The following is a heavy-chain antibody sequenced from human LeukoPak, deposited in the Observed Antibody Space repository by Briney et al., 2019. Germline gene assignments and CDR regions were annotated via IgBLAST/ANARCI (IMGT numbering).Heavy chain of an antibody. CDR1: GDGVSSNSAA. D-gene: IGHD6-13*01. CDR3: ARESGSSWSSYGFDY. CDR2: TYYRSKWYN. J-gene: IGHJ4*02. Sequence: SQTLSLTRAISGDGVSSNSAAWNWIRQSPSRGLEWLGRTYYRSKWYNDYAVSVKSRITINPDTSKNQFSLQLNSVTPEDTAVYYCARESGSSWSSYGFDYWGQGTLVTVSS. V-gene: IGHV6-1*01.